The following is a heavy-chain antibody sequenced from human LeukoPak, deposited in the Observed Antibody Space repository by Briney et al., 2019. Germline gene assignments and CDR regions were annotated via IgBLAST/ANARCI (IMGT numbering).Heavy chain of an antibody. CDR2: ISAYNGNT. V-gene: IGHV1-18*01. D-gene: IGHD3-10*01. CDR3: ARSRITMVRGVSDDAFDI. Sequence: ASVKVSCKASGYTFTSYGISWVRQAPGQGLEWMGWISAYNGNTNYAQKLQGRVTMTTDTSTSTAYMELRSLRSDDTAVYYCARSRITMVRGVSDDAFDIWGQGTMVTVSS. CDR1: GYTFTSYG. J-gene: IGHJ3*02.